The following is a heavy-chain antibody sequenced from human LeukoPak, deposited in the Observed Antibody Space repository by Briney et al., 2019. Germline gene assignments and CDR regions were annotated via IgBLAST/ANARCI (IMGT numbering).Heavy chain of an antibody. CDR3: ARANLGHAFDI. V-gene: IGHV1-46*01. J-gene: IGHJ3*02. D-gene: IGHD7-27*01. Sequence: ASVKVSCKASGYTFTSYYMHWVRQAPGQGLEWMGIINPSGGGTSYAQKFQGRVTMTRDTSTSTVYMELSSLRSEDTAVYYCARANLGHAFDIWGQGTMVTVSS. CDR2: INPSGGGT. CDR1: GYTFTSYY.